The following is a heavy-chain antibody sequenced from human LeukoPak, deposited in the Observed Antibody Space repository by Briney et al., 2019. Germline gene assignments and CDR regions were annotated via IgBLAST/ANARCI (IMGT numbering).Heavy chain of an antibody. J-gene: IGHJ4*02. D-gene: IGHD4-17*01. V-gene: IGHV5-51*01. CDR1: GYYFTFYW. Sequence: GESLKISCQGSGYYFTFYWIGWVRQVPGKGLEWMGIIYPGDSDTRYSPSFQGQVTISADKSISTAYLQWSSLKASDTAMYYCATAVTTTGADHLFDYWGQGTLVTVSS. CDR2: IYPGDSDT. CDR3: ATAVTTTGADHLFDY.